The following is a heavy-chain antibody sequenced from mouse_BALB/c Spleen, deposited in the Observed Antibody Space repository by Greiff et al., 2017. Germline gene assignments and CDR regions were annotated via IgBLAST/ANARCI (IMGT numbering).Heavy chain of an antibody. V-gene: IGHV1-87*01. CDR3: ARGYYGISTGFAY. D-gene: IGHD1-1*01. CDR1: GYTFTSYW. CDR2: IYPGDGDT. Sequence: QVQLKESGAELVRPGASVKLSCKASGYTFTSYWMQWVKQRPGQGLEWIGAIYPGDGDTRYTQKFKGKATLTADKSSSTAYMQLSSLASEDSAVYYCARGYYGISTGFAYWGQGTLVTVSA. J-gene: IGHJ3*01.